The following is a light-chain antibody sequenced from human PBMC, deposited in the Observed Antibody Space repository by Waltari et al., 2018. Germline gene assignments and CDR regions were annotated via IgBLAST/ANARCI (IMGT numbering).Light chain of an antibody. CDR2: GAS. CDR3: QQGYNTPYT. Sequence: DIQMTQSPSSLSASVGDRVTIPCRASQGISTYLYWYQQKPGKAPNVLIYGASSLQSGVPSRFSGSGSGTDFTLTISSLQPEDFATYYCQQGYNTPYTFGQGTKLDIK. J-gene: IGKJ2*01. V-gene: IGKV1-39*01. CDR1: QGISTY.